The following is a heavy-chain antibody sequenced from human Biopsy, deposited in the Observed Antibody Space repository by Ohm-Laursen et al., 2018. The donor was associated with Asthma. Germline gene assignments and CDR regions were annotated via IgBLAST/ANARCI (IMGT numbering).Heavy chain of an antibody. CDR3: AKDVVWFRELGGMDV. CDR2: IYSGGTS. V-gene: IGHV3-66*02. CDR1: GFAVSRDY. Sequence: SLRLSCAAPGFAVSRDYMFWVRQAPGKGLEWVSVIYSGGTSHTADSVRGRFTISRDNSKNTLYLQMSSLRAGDTAVYYCAKDVVWFRELGGMDVWGQGTTVTVSS. D-gene: IGHD3-10*01. J-gene: IGHJ6*02.